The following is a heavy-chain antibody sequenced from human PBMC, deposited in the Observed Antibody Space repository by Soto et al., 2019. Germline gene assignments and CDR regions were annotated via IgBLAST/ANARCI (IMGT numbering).Heavy chain of an antibody. CDR3: ARDATNAAPCTFGTNTLDV. Sequence: SETLSLTCTLSGASITSSYWTWIRQPPGMGMEWIGSVYHVGNTNSNPSLRSQLTMSVATSKNQLSLRLTSVTTTATAAYYCARDATNAAPCTFGTNTLDVWGQGTAVTVSS. J-gene: IGHJ6*02. D-gene: IGHD2-8*01. CDR1: GASITSSY. CDR2: VYHVGNT. V-gene: IGHV4-59*01.